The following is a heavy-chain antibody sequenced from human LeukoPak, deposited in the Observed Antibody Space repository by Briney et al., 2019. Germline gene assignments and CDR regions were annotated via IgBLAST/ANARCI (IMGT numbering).Heavy chain of an antibody. CDR1: GFTVSSNY. Sequence: PGGSLRLSCAVSGFTVSSNYMGWVRQAPGKGLEWLSIIYSGGSTYYADSVKGRFTISRDNSKNTLYLQMNSLRAEDTAVYYCARDEWELLRAYWGQGTLVTVSS. J-gene: IGHJ4*02. CDR3: ARDEWELLRAY. D-gene: IGHD1-26*01. CDR2: IYSGGST. V-gene: IGHV3-66*02.